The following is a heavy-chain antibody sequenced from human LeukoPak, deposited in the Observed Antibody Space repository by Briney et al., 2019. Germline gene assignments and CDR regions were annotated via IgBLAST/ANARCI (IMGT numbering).Heavy chain of an antibody. CDR1: GFTFDAYT. D-gene: IGHD3-22*01. J-gene: IGHJ4*02. CDR2: ISSSSSYM. Sequence: GGSLRLSCAASGFTFDAYTMNWVRQAPGKGLEWVSSISSSSSYMYYADSVMGRFTISRDSAKNSLYLQMNSLRAEDTAVYFCARDPAYHYDSSGYYFDYWGQGILVTVSS. CDR3: ARDPAYHYDSSGYYFDY. V-gene: IGHV3-21*01.